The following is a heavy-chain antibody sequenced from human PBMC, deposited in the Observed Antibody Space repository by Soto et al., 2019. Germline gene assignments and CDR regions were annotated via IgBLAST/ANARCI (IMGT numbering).Heavy chain of an antibody. CDR3: ASETSVNAFAV. D-gene: IGHD3-3*01. CDR2: ISAYNGNT. CDR1: GYTFTS. J-gene: IGHJ3*01. Sequence: QLQLVQSGAEVKKPGASVKVSCKASGYTFTSFSWVRQAPGQGLEWMGWISAYNGNTNYAQKLQGRVTMTTDTSTSRAYMESRSLRSDDTAVYYCASETSVNAFAVWGQGTMVTVSS. V-gene: IGHV1-18*01.